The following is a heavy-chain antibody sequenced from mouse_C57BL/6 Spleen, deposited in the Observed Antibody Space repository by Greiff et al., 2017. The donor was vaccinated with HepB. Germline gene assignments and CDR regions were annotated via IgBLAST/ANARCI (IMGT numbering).Heavy chain of an antibody. CDR2: INPNYGTT. CDR1: GYSFTDYN. CDR3: ARWPYYGSSYGGFAY. J-gene: IGHJ3*01. Sequence: VQLQQSGPELVKPGASVKISCKASGYSFTDYNMNWVKQSNGKSLEWIGVINPNYGTTSYNQKFKGKATLTVDQSSSTAYMQLNSLTSDDSAVYYCARWPYYGSSYGGFAYWGQGTLVTVST. V-gene: IGHV1-39*01. D-gene: IGHD1-1*01.